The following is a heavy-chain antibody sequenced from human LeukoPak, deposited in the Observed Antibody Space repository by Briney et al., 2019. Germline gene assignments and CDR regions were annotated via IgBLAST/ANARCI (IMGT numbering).Heavy chain of an antibody. CDR1: GFSLSSYW. CDR2: IKKDGSEK. D-gene: IGHD1-26*01. CDR3: ARAVGATRGDYYYYYIDV. Sequence: TGGSLRLSCAASGFSLSSYWMTWVRQAPGKGLEWVANIKKDGSEKYYVDSVKGRFTISRDNAKTSLYLQMNSLRAEDTALYHCARAVGATRGDYYYYYIDVWGKGTTVTISS. V-gene: IGHV3-7*03. J-gene: IGHJ6*03.